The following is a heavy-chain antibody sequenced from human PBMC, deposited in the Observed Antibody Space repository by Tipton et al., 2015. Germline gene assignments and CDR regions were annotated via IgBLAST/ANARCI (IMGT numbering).Heavy chain of an antibody. D-gene: IGHD3-22*01. V-gene: IGHV5-51*01. CDR3: ARGDLTMIVVPDY. Sequence: QSGAEVKKPGESLKISCKGSGYSFSNYWIGWVRQMPGKGLEWMGIIYPGDSHTRYSPSFQGQVAISADKSISTAYLQWSSLKASDTAMYYCARGDLTMIVVPDYWGQGTLVTVSS. CDR2: IYPGDSHT. J-gene: IGHJ4*02. CDR1: GYSFSNYW.